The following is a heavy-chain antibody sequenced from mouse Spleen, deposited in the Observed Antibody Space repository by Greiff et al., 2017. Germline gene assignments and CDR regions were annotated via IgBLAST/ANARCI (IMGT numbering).Heavy chain of an antibody. CDR1: GFTFSDYG. Sequence: EVQGVESGGGLVKPGGSLKLSCAASGFTFSDYGMAWVRQAPGKGPEWVAFISNLAYSIYYADTVTGRFTISRENAKNTLYLEMSSLRSEDTAMYYCARQGESRTMDYWGQGTSVTVSS. V-gene: IGHV5-15*01. J-gene: IGHJ4*01. CDR3: ARQGESRTMDY. CDR2: ISNLAYSI. D-gene: IGHD3-3*01.